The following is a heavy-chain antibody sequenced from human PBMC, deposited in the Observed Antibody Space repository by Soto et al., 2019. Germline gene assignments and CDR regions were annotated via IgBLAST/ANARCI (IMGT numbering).Heavy chain of an antibody. Sequence: SVKVSCKASGGTFSSYAISWVGQAPGQGLEWMGGIIPIFGTANYAQKFQGRVTITAEESTSTGYMELSSLRSEDTAVYYCARDKSHGRGLVVPAAITRCYFDLWSRGTMVPVSA. V-gene: IGHV1-69*13. CDR3: ARDKSHGRGLVVPAAITRCYFDL. D-gene: IGHD2-2*01. CDR1: GGTFSSYA. CDR2: IIPIFGTA. J-gene: IGHJ2*01.